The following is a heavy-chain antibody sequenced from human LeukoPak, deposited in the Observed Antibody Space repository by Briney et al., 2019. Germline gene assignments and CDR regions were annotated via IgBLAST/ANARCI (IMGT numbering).Heavy chain of an antibody. J-gene: IGHJ5*02. Sequence: SETLSLTCTVSGRSISSAAYYWGWVRQPPGKGLDWIGSIYYTGTTYYSPSLQTRATLSFDTSKNQFSLKLTSVTAADTAVYFCARRPIAAGNNWFDPWGQGTLVTVSS. D-gene: IGHD6-13*01. CDR1: GRSISSAAYY. CDR2: IYYTGTT. V-gene: IGHV4-39*01. CDR3: ARRPIAAGNNWFDP.